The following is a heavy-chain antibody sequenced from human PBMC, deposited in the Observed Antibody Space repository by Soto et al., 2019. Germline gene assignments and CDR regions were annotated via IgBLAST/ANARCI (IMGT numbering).Heavy chain of an antibody. CDR3: ARTVPAAQYSLDY. CDR1: GGTFSSYA. J-gene: IGHJ4*02. CDR2: IIPIFGTA. V-gene: IGHV1-69*13. Sequence: ASVKVSCKASGGTFSSYAISWVRQAPGQGLEWMGGIIPIFGTANYAQKFQGRVTITADESTSTAYMELSSLGSEDTAVYYCARTVPAAQYSLDYWGQGTLVTVSS. D-gene: IGHD2-2*01.